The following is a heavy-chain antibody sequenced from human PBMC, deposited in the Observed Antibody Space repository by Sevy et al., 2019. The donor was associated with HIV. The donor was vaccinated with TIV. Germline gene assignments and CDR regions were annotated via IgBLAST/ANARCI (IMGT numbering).Heavy chain of an antibody. Sequence: GGSLRLSCAASGFTFNFHGMHWVRQAPGKGLEWVAFIWHDGSNKYMADSVKGRFTISRDNSKNTLFLQMNSLTVEDTAVDYWARETDNSARWLDPWGQGTLVTVSS. CDR2: IWHDGSNK. V-gene: IGHV3-33*01. CDR3: ARETDNSARWLDP. J-gene: IGHJ5*02. D-gene: IGHD4-4*01. CDR1: GFTFNFHG.